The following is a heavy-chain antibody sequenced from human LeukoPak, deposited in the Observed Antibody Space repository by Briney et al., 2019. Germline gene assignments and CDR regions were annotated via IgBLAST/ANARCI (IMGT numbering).Heavy chain of an antibody. V-gene: IGHV5-10-1*01. CDR2: IDPSDSYT. D-gene: IGHD5-18*01. J-gene: IGHJ3*02. Sequence: GESLKISCKGSGYSFTSYWISWVRQMPGKGLEWMGRIDPSDSYTNYSPSFQGHVTISADKSLSTAYLQWSSLKASDTAMYYCARPIQGYSYGYPDAFDIWGQGTMVTVSS. CDR1: GYSFTSYW. CDR3: ARPIQGYSYGYPDAFDI.